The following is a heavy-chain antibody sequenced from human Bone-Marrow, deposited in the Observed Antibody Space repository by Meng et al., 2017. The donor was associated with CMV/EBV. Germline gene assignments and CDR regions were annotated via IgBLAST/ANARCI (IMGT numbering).Heavy chain of an antibody. Sequence: LSLTCAASGFTFSDYYMSWIRQAPGKGLEWVSYISSSGSTIYYADSVKGRFTISRDNAKNSLYLQMNSLRAEDTAVYYCARRYQHNYYYYYGMDVWGPGNTVTFSS. D-gene: IGHD2-2*01. V-gene: IGHV3-11*04. CDR1: GFTFSDYY. CDR2: ISSSGSTI. J-gene: IGHJ6*02. CDR3: ARRYQHNYYYYYGMDV.